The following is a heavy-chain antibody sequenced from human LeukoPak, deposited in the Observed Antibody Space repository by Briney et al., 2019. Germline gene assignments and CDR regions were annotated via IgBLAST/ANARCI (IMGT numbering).Heavy chain of an antibody. D-gene: IGHD3-10*01. CDR3: ARGPVTDGSGSYSGSRPWDY. J-gene: IGHJ4*02. V-gene: IGHV1-2*02. Sequence: ASVTVSCKASGFSLSGYYIHWVRQAPGQGLEWMAWINPNSGGAKYAQKFQGRVTMTRDTSITTAYMELTTLRSDDTALYYCARGPVTDGSGSYSGSRPWDYWDQGTLVTVSS. CDR2: INPNSGGA. CDR1: GFSLSGYY.